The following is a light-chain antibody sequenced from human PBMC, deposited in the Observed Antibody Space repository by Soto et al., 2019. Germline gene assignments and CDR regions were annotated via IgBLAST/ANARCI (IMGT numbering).Light chain of an antibody. J-gene: IGKJ2*01. CDR2: AAS. V-gene: IGKV3-20*01. CDR3: QLYGSSPPRYT. CDR1: QSVSSNY. Sequence: EIVLTQSPGPLYLSPGERATLSCRASQSVSSNYVAWYQQKRGQAPRLLIYAASARDTGIPDRFSGSGSGTDFTLTISRLEPEDFAVYFCQLYGSSPPRYTFGQGTKLEIK.